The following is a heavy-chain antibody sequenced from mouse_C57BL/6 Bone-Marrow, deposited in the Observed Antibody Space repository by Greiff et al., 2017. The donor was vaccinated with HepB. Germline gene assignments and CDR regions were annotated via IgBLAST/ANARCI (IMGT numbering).Heavy chain of an antibody. Sequence: EVMLVESGGGLVKPGGSLKLSCAASGFTFSSYAMSWVRQTPEKRLEWVATISDGGSYTYYPDNVKGRFTISRDNAKNNLYLQMGHLKSEDTAMYYCARDNYAMDYWGQGPSVTVSS. CDR1: GFTFSSYA. J-gene: IGHJ4*01. CDR3: ARDNYAMDY. CDR2: ISDGGSYT. V-gene: IGHV5-4*01.